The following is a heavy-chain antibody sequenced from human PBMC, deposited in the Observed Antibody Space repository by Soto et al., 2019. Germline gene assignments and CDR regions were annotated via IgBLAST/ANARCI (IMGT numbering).Heavy chain of an antibody. D-gene: IGHD1-26*01. CDR3: ARRGSYSHYYYYGMDV. CDR2: ISAYNGNT. Sequence: QVQLVQSGAEVKKPGASVKVSCKASGYTFTSYGISWVRQAPGQGLEWMGWISAYNGNTNNAQKLQGRVTMTTDTSTSTAYMELRSRRSDDTAVYYCARRGSYSHYYYYGMDVWGQGTTVTVSS. V-gene: IGHV1-18*04. CDR1: GYTFTSYG. J-gene: IGHJ6*02.